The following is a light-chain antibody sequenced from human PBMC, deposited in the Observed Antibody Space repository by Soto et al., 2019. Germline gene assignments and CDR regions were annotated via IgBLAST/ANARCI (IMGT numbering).Light chain of an antibody. CDR2: RAS. J-gene: IGKJ3*01. V-gene: IGKV1-5*03. CDR3: QHYSTYSGT. CDR1: QSINTW. Sequence: DIQMTQSPSTLSASVGDRVTITCRASQSINTWLAWYQQKPGKAPKLLIYRASTLESGVPSRFSGSGSGTEFTLSMGSLQADDFSTYYGQHYSTYSGTFGPGTKVDI.